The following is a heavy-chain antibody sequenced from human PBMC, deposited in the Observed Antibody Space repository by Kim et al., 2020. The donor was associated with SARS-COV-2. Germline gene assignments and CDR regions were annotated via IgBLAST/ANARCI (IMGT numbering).Heavy chain of an antibody. CDR1: GGSFSGYY. D-gene: IGHD3-3*01. J-gene: IGHJ6*02. CDR3: ARGRSITIFGVVIIHYSMDV. Sequence: SETLSLTCAVYGGSFSGYYWSWIRQSPGKGLEWIGEINHSGSTNYNPSLKSRVTISVDTSKNQFSLKLSSVTAADTAVYYCARGRSITIFGVVIIHYSMDVWGQGTTVPVSS. V-gene: IGHV4-34*01. CDR2: INHSGST.